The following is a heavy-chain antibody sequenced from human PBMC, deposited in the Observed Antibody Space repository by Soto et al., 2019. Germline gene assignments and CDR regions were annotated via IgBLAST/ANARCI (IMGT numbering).Heavy chain of an antibody. CDR1: GYSISSGYY. Sequence: SETLSLTCAVSGYSISSGYYWGWIRQPPGKVLEWIGSIYHSGSTYYNPSLKSRVTISVDTAKNQFSLKLSSVTASDTAVYYGTREAKDNMVRGVIREKYYDYYGMDVWGQGTTVT. V-gene: IGHV4-38-2*02. CDR2: IYHSGST. D-gene: IGHD3-10*01. CDR3: TREAKDNMVRGVIREKYYDYYGMDV. J-gene: IGHJ6*02.